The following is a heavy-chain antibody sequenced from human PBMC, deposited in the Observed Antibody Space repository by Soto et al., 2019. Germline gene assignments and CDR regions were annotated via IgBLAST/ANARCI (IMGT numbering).Heavy chain of an antibody. J-gene: IGHJ4*02. CDR3: AIFHYGDYFFPYYFDY. V-gene: IGHV4-39*01. D-gene: IGHD4-17*01. Sequence: PSETLSLTCTVSGGSISSSSYYWGWIRQPPGKGLEWIGSIYYSGSTYYNPSLKSRVTISVDTSKNQFSLKLSSVTAADTAVYYCAIFHYGDYFFPYYFDYWGQGTLVTVSS. CDR1: GGSISSSSYY. CDR2: IYYSGST.